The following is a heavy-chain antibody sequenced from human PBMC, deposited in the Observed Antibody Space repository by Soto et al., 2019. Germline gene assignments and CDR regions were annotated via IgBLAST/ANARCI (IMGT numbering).Heavy chain of an antibody. J-gene: IGHJ6*03. CDR2: IYYSGRT. Sequence: SETLSLPGPVSGGSISSYYWSWIRQPPGKGLEWIGYIYYSGRTSSNPSLKSRVTISVDTSKNQFSLKLSSVTAADTAVYYCARDLGSSYFYYLDVWGQGTTVTVSS. CDR1: GGSISSYY. D-gene: IGHD1-26*01. V-gene: IGHV4-59*01. CDR3: ARDLGSSYFYYLDV.